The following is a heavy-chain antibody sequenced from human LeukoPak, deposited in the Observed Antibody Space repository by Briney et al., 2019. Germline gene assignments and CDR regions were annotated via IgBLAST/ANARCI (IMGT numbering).Heavy chain of an antibody. CDR1: GFTFSDYG. J-gene: IGHJ4*02. CDR3: ARGPSSNWSGLDF. Sequence: PGGSLRLSCTASGFTFSDYGMHWVRQPPGKGLEWVAIIWYDGSNKTYEDSVKGRFTVSRDNAKNTLYLQVNNLRAEDTAVYYCARGPSSNWSGLDFWGQGTLLTVSS. D-gene: IGHD6-13*01. V-gene: IGHV3-33*03. CDR2: IWYDGSNK.